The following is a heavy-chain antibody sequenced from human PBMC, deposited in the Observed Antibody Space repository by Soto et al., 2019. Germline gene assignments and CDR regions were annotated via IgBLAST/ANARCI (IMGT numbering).Heavy chain of an antibody. D-gene: IGHD3-3*01. J-gene: IGHJ4*02. Sequence: QVQLVQSGAEVKKPGSSVKVSCKASGGTFSSYDISWVRQAPGQGLEWMGGIIPIFGTANYAQKFQGRVTITADASTSTAYMELSSLRSEDTAVYYCARVRVRFLEWLGSEGWGQGTLVTVSS. CDR3: ARVRVRFLEWLGSEG. V-gene: IGHV1-69*12. CDR2: IIPIFGTA. CDR1: GGTFSSYD.